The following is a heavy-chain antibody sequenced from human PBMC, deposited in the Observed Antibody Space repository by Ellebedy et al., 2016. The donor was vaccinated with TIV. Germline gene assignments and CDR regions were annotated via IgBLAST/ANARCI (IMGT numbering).Heavy chain of an antibody. CDR2: IKSKSDGGTT. CDR3: TTLSVYSGSLFDY. J-gene: IGHJ4*02. CDR1: GFTFTNAW. D-gene: IGHD1-26*01. Sequence: GESLKISXAASGFTFTNAWMSWVRQAPGKGLEWVGRIKSKSDGGTTEYTAPVKGRFTISRDDSKNTLYLQMDSLKTEDTAVYYCTTLSVYSGSLFDYWGQGIVVTVSS. V-gene: IGHV3-15*01.